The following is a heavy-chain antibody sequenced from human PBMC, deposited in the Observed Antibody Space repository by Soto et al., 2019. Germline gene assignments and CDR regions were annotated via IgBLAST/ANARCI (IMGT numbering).Heavy chain of an antibody. CDR2: MNPNSGNT. Sequence: GASVKVSCKASGYTFTSYDINWVRQATGQGLEWMGWMNPNSGNTGYAQKFQGRVTITRDTSASTAYMELSSLRSEDTAVYYCARNSYDDWYYFDYWGQGTLVTVSS. CDR1: GYTFTSYD. J-gene: IGHJ4*02. CDR3: ARNSYDDWYYFDY. D-gene: IGHD5-18*01. V-gene: IGHV1-8*01.